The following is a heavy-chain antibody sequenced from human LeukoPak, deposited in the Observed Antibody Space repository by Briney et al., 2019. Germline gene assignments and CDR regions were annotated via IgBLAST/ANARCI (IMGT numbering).Heavy chain of an antibody. CDR2: ISSTGSHI. CDR1: GFTFSSYS. CDR3: ARRSSWYGYYFDH. V-gene: IGHV3-21*01. J-gene: IGHJ4*02. Sequence: AGGSLRLSCAASGFTFSSYSMNWVLQAPGKGLEWVSSISSTGSHIYYADSVKGRFTISRDNAKNSLYLQMNSLRAEDTAVYYCARRSSWYGYYFDHWGQGTLVTVSS. D-gene: IGHD6-13*01.